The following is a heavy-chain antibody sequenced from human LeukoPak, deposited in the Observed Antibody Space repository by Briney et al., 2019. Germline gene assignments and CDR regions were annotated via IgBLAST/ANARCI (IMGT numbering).Heavy chain of an antibody. J-gene: IGHJ4*02. CDR2: ISSSGSYI. D-gene: IGHD5-18*01. Sequence: PGGSLRLSCAASGFTFSSYSMNWVRQAPGKGLEWVSSISSSGSYIYYADSVKGRFTISRDNAKNSLYLQMNSLRAEDTAVYYCAKGMVSYGYAADYWGQGTLVTVSS. CDR1: GFTFSSYS. CDR3: AKGMVSYGYAADY. V-gene: IGHV3-21*01.